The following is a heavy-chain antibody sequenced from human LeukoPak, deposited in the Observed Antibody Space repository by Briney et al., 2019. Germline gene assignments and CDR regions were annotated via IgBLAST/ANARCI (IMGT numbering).Heavy chain of an antibody. CDR2: ISYSGTT. CDR1: GGSISSGGSY. J-gene: IGHJ4*02. D-gene: IGHD1-14*01. V-gene: IGHV4-39*01. CDR3: ARHRESFVQTTRGTIWSFDV. Sequence: SETLSLTCTVSGGSISSGGSYWGWIRQPPGKGLDWIGNISYSGTTYYNPSLKSRVTISVDTSKHQFSLKLSSVTAADTAVYYCARHRESFVQTTRGTIWSFDVWGQGTLVTVSS.